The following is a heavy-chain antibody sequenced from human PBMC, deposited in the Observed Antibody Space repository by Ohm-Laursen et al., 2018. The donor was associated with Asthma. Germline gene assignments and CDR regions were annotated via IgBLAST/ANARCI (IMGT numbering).Heavy chain of an antibody. CDR2: IYHSGST. D-gene: IGHD1-26*01. CDR3: ARVYGVGATFYYYYGMDV. CDR1: GGSISSSNW. Sequence: PGTLSLTCAVSGGSISSSNWWSWVRQPPGKGLEWIGEIYHSGSTNYNPSLKSRVTISVDKSKNQFSVKLSSVTAADTAVYYCARVYGVGATFYYYYGMDVWGQGTTVTVSS. J-gene: IGHJ6*02. V-gene: IGHV4-4*03.